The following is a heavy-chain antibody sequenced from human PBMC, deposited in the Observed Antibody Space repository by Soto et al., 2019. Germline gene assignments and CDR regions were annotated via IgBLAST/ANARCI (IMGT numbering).Heavy chain of an antibody. V-gene: IGHV3-7*01. CDR2: IKQDGSEI. CDR1: GLTFSTYW. J-gene: IGHJ4*02. Sequence: PGGSLRLSCAASGLTFSTYWMSWVRQAPGKGLEWVASIKQDGSEIYYVDSVKGRFTISRDNAGKSLYLQMNSLRAEDTAVYYCARDRSVTIFGVLVSWGQGTLVTVSS. D-gene: IGHD3-3*01. CDR3: ARDRSVTIFGVLVS.